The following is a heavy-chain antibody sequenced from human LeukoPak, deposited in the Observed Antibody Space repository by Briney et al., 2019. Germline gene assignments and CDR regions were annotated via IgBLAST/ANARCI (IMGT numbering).Heavy chain of an antibody. CDR3: ARETGSAVGSTDFDY. Sequence: GGSLRLSCAASGFIFSRYAMHWVRQAPGKGLEWVAVISYDGSNKYYADSVKGRFTISRDNSKNTLYLQMNSLRAEDTAVYYCARETGSAVGSTDFDYWGQGTLVTVSS. J-gene: IGHJ4*02. V-gene: IGHV3-30-3*01. CDR2: ISYDGSNK. D-gene: IGHD4-17*01. CDR1: GFIFSRYA.